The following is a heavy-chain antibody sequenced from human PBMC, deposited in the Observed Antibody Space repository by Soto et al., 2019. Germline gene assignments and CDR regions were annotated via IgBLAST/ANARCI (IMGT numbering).Heavy chain of an antibody. CDR3: AASSYYDSPSFDP. Sequence: GASVKVSCKASGFTFTSSAVQWVRQARGQRLEWIGWIVVGSGNTNYAQKFQERVTVTRDMSTSTAYMELSSLRSEDTAVYYCAASSYYDSPSFDPWGQGTLVTVSS. CDR1: GFTFTSSA. V-gene: IGHV1-58*01. CDR2: IVVGSGNT. D-gene: IGHD3-22*01. J-gene: IGHJ5*02.